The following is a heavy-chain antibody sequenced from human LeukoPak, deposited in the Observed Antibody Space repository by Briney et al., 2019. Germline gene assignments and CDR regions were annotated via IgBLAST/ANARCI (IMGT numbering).Heavy chain of an antibody. J-gene: IGHJ3*02. Sequence: ASVKVSCKASGYTFTDYYMHWVRQAPGQGLEWMGWINPNSGDTNYAQKFQGRVTMTRDTSINTAYMELSRLISDDTAVYYCARDAEFCSGTSCYSNTFDIWGQGTMVTVSS. CDR1: GYTFTDYY. CDR2: INPNSGDT. D-gene: IGHD2-15*01. V-gene: IGHV1-2*02. CDR3: ARDAEFCSGTSCYSNTFDI.